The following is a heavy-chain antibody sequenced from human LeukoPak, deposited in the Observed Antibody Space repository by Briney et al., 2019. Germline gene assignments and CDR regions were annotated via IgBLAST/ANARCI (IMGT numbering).Heavy chain of an antibody. V-gene: IGHV4-39*01. D-gene: IGHD5-18*01. CDR3: ARAIADTAMVYFDY. CDR1: GGSISSSSYY. Sequence: SETLSLTCTVSGGSISSSSYYWGWIRQPPGKGLEWIGSIYYSGSTYYNPSLKSRVTISVDTSKNQFSLKLSSVTAADTAVYYCARAIADTAMVYFDYWGQGTLVTVSS. CDR2: IYYSGST. J-gene: IGHJ4*02.